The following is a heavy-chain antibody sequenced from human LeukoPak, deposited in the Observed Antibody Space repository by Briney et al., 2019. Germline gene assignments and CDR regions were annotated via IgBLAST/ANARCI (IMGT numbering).Heavy chain of an antibody. CDR2: IKPDGSGK. CDR3: ARDLRSSLIA. D-gene: IGHD2/OR15-2a*01. J-gene: IGHJ5*02. Sequence: GGSLRLSCAASGFTFSASWMTWVRQAPGKGLEWVANIKPDGSGKNYVDSVKGRFTISRDNAENSLFLQMNSLRAEDTALYYCARDLRSSLIAWGQGILVTVSS. CDR1: GFTFSASW. V-gene: IGHV3-7*01.